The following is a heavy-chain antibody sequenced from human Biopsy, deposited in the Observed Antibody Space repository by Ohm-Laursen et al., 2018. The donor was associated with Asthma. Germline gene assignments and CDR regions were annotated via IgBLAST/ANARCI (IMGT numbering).Heavy chain of an antibody. D-gene: IGHD5-24*01. Sequence: SLRLSCAASGFSFSEFVMHWVRQAPGKGLEWVAVISYDGSTKYYADSVKGRFTISRDNSKNTLYLQMNSLRGDDTAVYYCARDMNRDGWYFDYWGQGTLVTVSS. CDR2: ISYDGSTK. CDR1: GFSFSEFV. V-gene: IGHV3-30*03. CDR3: ARDMNRDGWYFDY. J-gene: IGHJ4*02.